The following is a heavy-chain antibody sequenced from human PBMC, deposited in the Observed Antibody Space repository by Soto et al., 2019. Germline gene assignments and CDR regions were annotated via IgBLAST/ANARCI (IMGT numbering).Heavy chain of an antibody. Sequence: SETLSLTCAVPGGSISSSNFYWGWLRQSPGKGLEWIGSIHHGGSTYYNPSLKSRITISVDTSKNQFSLNLSSVTAADTAVYFCAKDASCYSCGAWGQGVPVNVSS. CDR1: GGSISSSNFY. CDR2: IHHGGST. V-gene: IGHV4-39*01. D-gene: IGHD2-15*01. J-gene: IGHJ4*02. CDR3: AKDASCYSCGA.